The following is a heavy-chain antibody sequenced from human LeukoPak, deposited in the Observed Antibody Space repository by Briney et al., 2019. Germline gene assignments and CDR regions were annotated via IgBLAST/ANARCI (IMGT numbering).Heavy chain of an antibody. CDR3: ARAPSEIGGYYPEYFRH. Sequence: TGGSLRLSCAAAGFTFSNYWMHWVRQAPGKGLVWVSRTKSDGRTNYADSVKGRFTISRDNAKNTVSLQMNSLRAEDTGVYYCARAPSEIGGYYPEYFRHWGQGTLVTVSS. CDR2: TKSDGRT. CDR1: GFTFSNYW. D-gene: IGHD3-22*01. V-gene: IGHV3-74*01. J-gene: IGHJ1*01.